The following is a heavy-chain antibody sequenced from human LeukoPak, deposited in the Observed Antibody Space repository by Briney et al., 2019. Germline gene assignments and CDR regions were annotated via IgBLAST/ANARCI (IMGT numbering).Heavy chain of an antibody. V-gene: IGHV3-30-3*01. J-gene: IGHJ4*02. CDR1: GFTFSSYA. Sequence: GGSLRLSCAASGFTFSSYAMHWVRQAPGKGLEWVAVISYDGSNKYYADSVKGRFTISRDNSKNTLYLQMNSLKTEDTAVYYCTTAEPHGSSIDYWGQGTLVTVSS. CDR3: TTAEPHGSSIDY. CDR2: ISYDGSNK.